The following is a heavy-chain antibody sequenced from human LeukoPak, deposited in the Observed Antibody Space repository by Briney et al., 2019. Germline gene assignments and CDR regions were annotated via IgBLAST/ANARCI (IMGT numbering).Heavy chain of an antibody. Sequence: ASVKVSCKASGYTFTSYGISWVRQAPGQGLEWMGWISAYNGNTSYAQKLQGRVTMTTDTSTSTAYMELRSLRSDDTAVYYCARSTQTYYYYYYMDVWGKGTTVTVSS. CDR3: ARSTQTYYYYYYMDV. CDR2: ISAYNGNT. CDR1: GYTFTSYG. V-gene: IGHV1-18*01. J-gene: IGHJ6*03.